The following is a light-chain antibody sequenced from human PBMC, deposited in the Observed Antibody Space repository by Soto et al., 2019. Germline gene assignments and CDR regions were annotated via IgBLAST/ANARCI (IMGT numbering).Light chain of an antibody. V-gene: IGKV4-1*01. Sequence: DIVMTQSPDSLAVSLGERATINCKSSQSVLYSSNNKNYLAWYQQKPGQPPELPIYWASTRESGVPDRFSGSGSGTDFTLTISSLQAEDVAVYYCQQYYSTPYTFGQGTKLEIK. CDR2: WAS. CDR3: QQYYSTPYT. J-gene: IGKJ2*01. CDR1: QSVLYSSNNKNY.